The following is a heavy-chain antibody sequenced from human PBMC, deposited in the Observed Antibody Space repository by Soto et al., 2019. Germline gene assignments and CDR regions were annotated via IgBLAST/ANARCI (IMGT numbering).Heavy chain of an antibody. CDR1: GFTFGDYA. Sequence: GGSLRLSCTASGFTFGDYAMGWVRQAPGKGLEWVGFIRSKAYGGTTEYAASVKGRFTISRDDSKSIAYLQMNSLKTEDTAVYYCTRDRHPPVRWGQGTLVTSPQ. CDR2: IRSKAYGGTT. D-gene: IGHD4-17*01. CDR3: TRDRHPPVR. V-gene: IGHV3-49*04. J-gene: IGHJ4*02.